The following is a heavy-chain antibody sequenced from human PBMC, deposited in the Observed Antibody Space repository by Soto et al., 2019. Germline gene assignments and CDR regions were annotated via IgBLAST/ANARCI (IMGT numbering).Heavy chain of an antibody. CDR3: ARDRIREFDY. J-gene: IGHJ4*02. CDR2: ISYDGSNK. V-gene: IGHV3-30-3*01. D-gene: IGHD2-21*01. Sequence: QVQLVESGGGVVKPGRSLRLSCAASGFTFSSYAMHWVRQAPGKGLEWVAVISYDGSNKYYADSVKGRFTISRDNSKNTLYLQMNSLRAEDTAVYYCARDRIREFDYWGQGTLVTVSS. CDR1: GFTFSSYA.